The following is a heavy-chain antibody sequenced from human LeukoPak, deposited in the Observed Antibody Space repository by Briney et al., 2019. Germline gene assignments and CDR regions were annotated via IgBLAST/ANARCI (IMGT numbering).Heavy chain of an antibody. Sequence: SETLSLTCAVYGGSFSFYYWSWIRQPPGKGLEWIGEINHSGSTNYNPSLKSRVTISVDTSKNQFSLKLSSVTAADTAVYYCARGRWELLKYFDYWGQGTLVTVSS. V-gene: IGHV4-34*01. CDR3: ARGRWELLKYFDY. J-gene: IGHJ4*02. CDR2: INHSGST. D-gene: IGHD1-26*01. CDR1: GGSFSFYY.